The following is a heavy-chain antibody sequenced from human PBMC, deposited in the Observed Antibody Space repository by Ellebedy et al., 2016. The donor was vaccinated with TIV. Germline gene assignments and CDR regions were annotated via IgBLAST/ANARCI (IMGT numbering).Heavy chain of an antibody. V-gene: IGHV3-30*03. CDR1: GFTFSSFG. CDR3: ARDSLYYDFWSGYYYYYYMDV. CDR2: ISYDGNNQ. D-gene: IGHD3-3*01. J-gene: IGHJ6*03. Sequence: GGSLRLSXAASGFTFSSFGMHWVRQAPGKGLEWVAVISYDGNNQRYADSVKGRFTISRDNAKNSLYLQMNSLRAEDTAVYYCARDSLYYDFWSGYYYYYYMDVWGKGTTVTVSS.